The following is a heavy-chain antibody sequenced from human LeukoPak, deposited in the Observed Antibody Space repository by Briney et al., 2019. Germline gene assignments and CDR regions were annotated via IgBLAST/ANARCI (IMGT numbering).Heavy chain of an antibody. Sequence: ASVKVSCKASGYTFTSYDINWVRQATGQGLEWMGWMNPNSGNTGYAQKFQGRVTITRNTSISTAYMELSSLRSEDTAVYYCARGPDYSNCAYYFDYWGQGTLVTVSS. CDR3: ARGPDYSNCAYYFDY. V-gene: IGHV1-8*03. CDR1: GYTFTSYD. J-gene: IGHJ4*02. CDR2: MNPNSGNT. D-gene: IGHD4-11*01.